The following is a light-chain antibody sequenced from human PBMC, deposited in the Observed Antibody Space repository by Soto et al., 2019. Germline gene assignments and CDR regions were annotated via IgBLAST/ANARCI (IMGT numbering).Light chain of an antibody. J-gene: IGKJ5*01. CDR3: KQYGSSIT. Sequence: EIALTQSPGNLSLSPGETTTLSWRASQSVSSSYLAWYQQKPGQAPRLLIYAASSRATGIQDRFSGSGSGTDFTLTIRRLEPEDFAVYYCKQYGSSITXGQGTRLEIK. CDR2: AAS. V-gene: IGKV3-20*01. CDR1: QSVSSSY.